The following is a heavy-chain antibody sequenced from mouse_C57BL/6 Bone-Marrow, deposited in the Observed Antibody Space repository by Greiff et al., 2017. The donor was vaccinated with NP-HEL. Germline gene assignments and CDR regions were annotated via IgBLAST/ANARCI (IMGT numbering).Heavy chain of an antibody. CDR2: IWTGGGT. CDR1: GFSLTSYA. D-gene: IGHD2-2*01. CDR3: ARNYDGCDGERWFAD. J-gene: IGHJ3*01. Sequence: QVQLKESGPGLVAPSQSLSITCTVSGFSLTSYAISWVRQPPGKGLEWLGVIWTGGGTNYNSALKSRLSISKDNSKSQVFVKMNSLQTDDTARYYCARNYDGCDGERWFADWGKGTLVTVSA. V-gene: IGHV2-9-1*01.